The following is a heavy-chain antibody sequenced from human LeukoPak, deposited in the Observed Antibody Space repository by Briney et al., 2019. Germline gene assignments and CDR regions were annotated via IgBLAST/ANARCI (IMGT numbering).Heavy chain of an antibody. CDR3: ARVGVTAFDI. D-gene: IGHD2-21*02. CDR1: GFIFSSYA. V-gene: IGHV3-23*01. J-gene: IGHJ3*02. Sequence: GGSLRLSCAASGFIFSSYATSWVRQAPGKGLEGVSGISGIGVGSTYYVDFVKGRFTISRDNFKNTLYLQMNSLRVEDTAVYYCARVGVTAFDIWGQGTMVTVSS. CDR2: ISGIGVGST.